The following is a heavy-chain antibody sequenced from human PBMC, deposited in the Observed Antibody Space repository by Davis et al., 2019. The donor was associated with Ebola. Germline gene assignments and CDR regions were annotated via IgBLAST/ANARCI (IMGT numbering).Heavy chain of an antibody. J-gene: IGHJ4*02. CDR2: IYHSGST. CDR1: GGSISSSNW. D-gene: IGHD3-22*01. Sequence: PSETLSLTCAVSGGSISSSNWWSWVRQPPGKGLEWIGEIYHSGSTNYNPSLKSRVTISVDKSKNQFSLKLSSVTAADTAVYYCARPGDSSGYYYDYWGQGTLVTVSS. CDR3: ARPGDSSGYYYDY. V-gene: IGHV4-4*02.